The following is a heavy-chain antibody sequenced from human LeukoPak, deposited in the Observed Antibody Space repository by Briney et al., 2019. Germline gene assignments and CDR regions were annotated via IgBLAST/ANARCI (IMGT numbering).Heavy chain of an antibody. CDR2: IRSEADSYAT. CDR3: ARTKDGLGGYMDV. V-gene: IGHV3-73*01. CDR1: GFTFSGSA. J-gene: IGHJ6*03. Sequence: GGSLRLSCAASGFTFSGSAMHWVRQASGKGLEWVGRIRSEADSYATAYAASVKGRFTISRDDSKNTLYLQMNSLRAEDTAVYYCARTKDGLGGYMDVWGKGTTVTVSS. D-gene: IGHD1-26*01.